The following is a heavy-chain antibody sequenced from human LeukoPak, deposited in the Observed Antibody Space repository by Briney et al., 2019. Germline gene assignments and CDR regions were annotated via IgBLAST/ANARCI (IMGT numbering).Heavy chain of an antibody. CDR1: GFTFSSYG. CDR3: ATIVGADPRGACDI. J-gene: IGHJ3*02. CDR2: IWYDGSNK. V-gene: IGHV3-33*01. Sequence: GGSLRLSCAASGFTFSSYGMHWVRQAPGKGLEWVAVIWYDGSNKYYADSVKGRFTISRDNSKNTLYLQMNSLRAEDTAVYYCATIVGADPRGACDIWGQGTMVTVSS. D-gene: IGHD1-26*01.